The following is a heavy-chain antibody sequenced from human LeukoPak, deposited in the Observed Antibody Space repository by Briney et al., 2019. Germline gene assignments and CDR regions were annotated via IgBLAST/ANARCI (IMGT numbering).Heavy chain of an antibody. CDR3: ARWSKGFGELSTFYYYYGMDV. CDR1: GFTFSSYW. Sequence: GGSLRLSCAASGFTFSSYWMHWVRQAPGKGLEWVAFIRYDGSNKYYADSVKGRFTISRDNSKNTLYLQMNSLRAEDTAVYYCARWSKGFGELSTFYYYYGMDVWGQGTTVTVSS. V-gene: IGHV3-33*08. J-gene: IGHJ6*02. D-gene: IGHD3-10*01. CDR2: IRYDGSNK.